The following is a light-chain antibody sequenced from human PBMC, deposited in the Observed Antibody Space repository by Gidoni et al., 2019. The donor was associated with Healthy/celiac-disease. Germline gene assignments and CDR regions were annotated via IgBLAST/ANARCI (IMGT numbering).Light chain of an antibody. CDR2: GAS. V-gene: IGKV3-15*01. J-gene: IGKJ2*01. CDR1: QSVSSN. CDR3: QQYNNWPPYT. Sequence: EIVLTQSPATLSVSPGERATLSCRASQSVSSNLAWYQQKPGQAPRLLIYGASTRDTGIPARFSGSGSGTEFTLTISSLQSEDFAVYYCQQYNNWPPYTFXXXTKLEIK.